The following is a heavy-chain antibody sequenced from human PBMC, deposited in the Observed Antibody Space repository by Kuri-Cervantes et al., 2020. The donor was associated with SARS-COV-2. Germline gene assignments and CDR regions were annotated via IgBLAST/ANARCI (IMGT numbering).Heavy chain of an antibody. V-gene: IGHV3-48*04. D-gene: IGHD3-3*01. CDR2: ISSSGSTI. J-gene: IGHJ4*02. CDR3: ARADFWSGYWFDY. CDR1: GFTFSSYS. Sequence: GGSLKISCAASGFTFSSYSMNWVRQAPGKGLEWVSYISSSGSTIYYADSVKGRFTISRDNAKNSLYPQMNSLRAEDTAVYYCARADFWSGYWFDYWGQGTLVTVSS.